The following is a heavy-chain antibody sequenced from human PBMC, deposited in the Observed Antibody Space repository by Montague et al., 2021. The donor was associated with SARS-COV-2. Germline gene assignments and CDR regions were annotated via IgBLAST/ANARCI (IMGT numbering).Heavy chain of an antibody. CDR1: GGSFNDFY. J-gene: IGHJ6*02. V-gene: IGHV4-34*01. CDR3: SRFTNGSGSYNADYNYCMDV. D-gene: IGHD3-10*01. Sequence: SETLSLTCVVYGGSFNDFYWSWIRQPPGKGLEWIGEGNFRGRTNYNPSPKSRATVSVDKSNNHFSLRLSSVTAAATAVYYCSRFTNGSGSYNADYNYCMDVWGQGTTVTVSS. CDR2: GNFRGRT.